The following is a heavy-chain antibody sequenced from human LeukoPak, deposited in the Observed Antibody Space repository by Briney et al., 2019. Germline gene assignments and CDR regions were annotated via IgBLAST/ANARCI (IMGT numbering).Heavy chain of an antibody. Sequence: SETLSLTCTVSGGSISSSSYYWGWIRQPPGKGLEWIGSIYYSGSTYYSPSLKSRVTMSVDTSKNQFSLKLSSVTAADTAVYYRARHGSARCWYRSHIDYWGQGTLVTVSS. V-gene: IGHV4-39*01. J-gene: IGHJ4*02. CDR2: IYYSGST. CDR3: ARHGSARCWYRSHIDY. CDR1: GGSISSSSYY. D-gene: IGHD6-13*01.